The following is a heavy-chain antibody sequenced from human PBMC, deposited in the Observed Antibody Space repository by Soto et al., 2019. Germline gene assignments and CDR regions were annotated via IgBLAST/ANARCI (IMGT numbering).Heavy chain of an antibody. Sequence: QVQLVQSGAEVKKPGASVKVACKASGYKFTTYFIHWVRQAPGQGLEWMGMIHPSGDTGYGQKFRGRVTMTIDTSTTTAYMELRNLTSEDTAIYFSVRGYCTPPPCSGDFQHWGPGTLVTVSS. J-gene: IGHJ1*01. V-gene: IGHV1-46*01. D-gene: IGHD2-8*01. CDR3: VRGYCTPPPCSGDFQH. CDR1: GYKFTTYF. CDR2: IHPSGDT.